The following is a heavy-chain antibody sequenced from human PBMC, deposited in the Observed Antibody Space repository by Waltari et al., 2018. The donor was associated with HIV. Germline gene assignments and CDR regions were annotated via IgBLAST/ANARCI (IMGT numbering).Heavy chain of an antibody. CDR1: GGSFSGYY. J-gene: IGHJ6*02. D-gene: IGHD3-10*01. Sequence: QVQLQQWGAGLLKPSETLSLTCAVYGGSFSGYYCTRVRPPPGEGLEWIGEINHSGSTNYNPSLKSRVTISVDTSKNQFSLKLSSVTAADTAVYYCARHGRTLWFGAPYYGMDVWGQGTTVTVSS. CDR2: INHSGST. CDR3: ARHGRTLWFGAPYYGMDV. V-gene: IGHV4-34*01.